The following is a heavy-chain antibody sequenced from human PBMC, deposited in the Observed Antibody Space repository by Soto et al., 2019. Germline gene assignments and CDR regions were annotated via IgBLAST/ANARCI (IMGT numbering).Heavy chain of an antibody. J-gene: IGHJ4*02. CDR2: IIPILGIA. V-gene: IGHV1-69*02. CDR3: ARARGRDRKDY. Sequence: QVQLVQSGAEVKKPGSSVKVSCKASGGTFSSYTISWVRQAPGQGLEWRGRIIPILGIANYAQKFQGRVTITADKSTSKAYMELSRLRSEDTAVYYLARARGRDRKDYWGQGTLVTVSS. D-gene: IGHD2-15*01. CDR1: GGTFSSYT.